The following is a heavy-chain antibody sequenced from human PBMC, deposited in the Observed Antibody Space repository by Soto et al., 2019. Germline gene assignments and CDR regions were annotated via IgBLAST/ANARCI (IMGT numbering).Heavy chain of an antibody. CDR3: ARHVSLGSGYFDY. Sequence: VESLKISCNTVGYDFPTYWIAWVRQMPWKGLEWMGIHYPGDSDSRYSPSFQGQVTFSSDKSINTAYLQWSSLKPSDTAMYFCARHVSLGSGYFDYWGQGTLVTVS. V-gene: IGHV5-51*01. CDR1: GYDFPTYW. J-gene: IGHJ4*02. CDR2: HYPGDSDS. D-gene: IGHD1-26*01.